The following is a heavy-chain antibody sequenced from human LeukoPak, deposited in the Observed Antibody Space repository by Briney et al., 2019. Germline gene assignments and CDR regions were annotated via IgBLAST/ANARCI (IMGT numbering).Heavy chain of an antibody. J-gene: IGHJ5*02. V-gene: IGHV4-61*02. CDR2: IYTNGST. Sequence: SETLSLTCTVSGGSISSSSYYWGWIRQPAGKGLEWIGRIYTNGSTNYNPSLKSRVTVSVDTSKNQFSLKLSSVTAADTAVYYCAREGLNMVRGVIPKEAWGWFDPWGQGTLVTVSS. CDR3: AREGLNMVRGVIPKEAWGWFDP. D-gene: IGHD3-10*01. CDR1: GGSISSSSYY.